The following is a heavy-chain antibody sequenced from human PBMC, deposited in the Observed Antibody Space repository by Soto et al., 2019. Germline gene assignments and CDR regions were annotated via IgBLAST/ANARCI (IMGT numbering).Heavy chain of an antibody. J-gene: IGHJ6*02. CDR2: IYPGDSDT. Sequence: GESLKISCKGSGYSFTSYWIGWVRQMPGKGLEWMGIIYPGDSDTRYSPSFQGQVTISADKSISTAYLQWSSLKASDSAMYYCARTAAAGKNYYSADVWGQGTTVTVSS. V-gene: IGHV5-51*01. CDR3: ARTAAAGKNYYSADV. CDR1: GYSFTSYW. D-gene: IGHD6-13*01.